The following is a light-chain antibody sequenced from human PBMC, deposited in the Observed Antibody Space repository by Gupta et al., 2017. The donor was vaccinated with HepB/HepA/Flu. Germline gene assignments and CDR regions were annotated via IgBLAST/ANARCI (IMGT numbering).Light chain of an antibody. CDR2: KAS. CDR1: QSLSGC. V-gene: IGKV1-5*03. Sequence: IQMTQSPSTLSASIGDRVTITCRASQSLSGCLAWYQQKPGKAPKLLIYKASSLESGVPSRFSGSGFGTEFTITISSLQRDDFATYYCQQCNKTFGQGTKVEFK. CDR3: QQCNKT. J-gene: IGKJ1*01.